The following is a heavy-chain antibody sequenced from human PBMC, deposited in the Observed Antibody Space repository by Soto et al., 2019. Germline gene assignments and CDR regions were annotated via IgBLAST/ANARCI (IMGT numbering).Heavy chain of an antibody. CDR3: AGGLYYYDSSGYARY. Sequence: SETLSLTCAVYGGSFSGYYWSWIRQPPGKGLEWIGEINHSGSTNYNPSLKSRVTISVDTSKNQFSLKLSSVTAADTAVYYCAGGLYYYDSSGYARYWGQGTLVTVSS. V-gene: IGHV4-34*01. CDR1: GGSFSGYY. J-gene: IGHJ4*02. CDR2: INHSGST. D-gene: IGHD3-22*01.